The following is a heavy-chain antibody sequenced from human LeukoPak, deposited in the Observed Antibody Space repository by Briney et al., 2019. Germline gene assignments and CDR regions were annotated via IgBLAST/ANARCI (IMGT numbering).Heavy chain of an antibody. CDR3: ARGLVVGGTGVWAFDI. CDR1: GFTVSNNY. CDR2: IYKVGNT. D-gene: IGHD1-26*01. V-gene: IGHV3-66*01. Sequence: GGSLRLSCAASGFTVSNNYMSWVRQAPGYGLEWVSVIYKVGNTFYADFVKGRFTISRDNSKNTLYIQMNSLRAEDTALYYCARGLVVGGTGVWAFDIWGQGTMVTVSS. J-gene: IGHJ3*02.